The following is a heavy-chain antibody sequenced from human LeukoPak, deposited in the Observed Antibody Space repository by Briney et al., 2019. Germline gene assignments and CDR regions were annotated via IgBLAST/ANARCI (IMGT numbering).Heavy chain of an antibody. D-gene: IGHD3-22*01. CDR2: ISDSGGST. CDR3: AKARREWDTMIVVVIDPFDY. J-gene: IGHJ4*02. V-gene: IGHV3-23*01. CDR1: GFTFSSYG. Sequence: GGSLRLSCAASGFTFSSYGMSWVRQAPGKGLEWVSAISDSGGSTYYADSVKGRFTISRDNSKNTLYLQMNSLRAEDTAVYYCAKARREWDTMIVVVIDPFDYWGQGTLVTVSS.